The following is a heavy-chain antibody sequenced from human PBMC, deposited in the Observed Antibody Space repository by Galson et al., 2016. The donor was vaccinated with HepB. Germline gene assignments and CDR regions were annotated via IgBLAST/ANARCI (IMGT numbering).Heavy chain of an antibody. J-gene: IGHJ6*02. Sequence: LRLSCAASGFTFTSYWIHWVRQVPGEGLVWVSRINSDGSSTHYADSVKGRFTISRDNAKNTVYLQMNSLRVEDTAVYYCARVGVIPYYYYGMDVWGQGTMVTVSS. CDR2: INSDGSST. V-gene: IGHV3-74*01. D-gene: IGHD3-10*01. CDR1: GFTFTSYW. CDR3: ARVGVIPYYYYGMDV.